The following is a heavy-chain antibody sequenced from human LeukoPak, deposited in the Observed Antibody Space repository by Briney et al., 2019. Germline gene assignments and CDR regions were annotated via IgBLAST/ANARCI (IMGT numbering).Heavy chain of an antibody. CDR2: ISYDGSNK. J-gene: IGHJ4*02. CDR3: ARASDAFDY. Sequence: GGSLRLSCAASGFTFSSYAMHWVRQAPGKGLEWVAVISYDGSNKYYADSVKGRFTISRDNSKNTLYLQMNSLRAEDTAVYYCARASDAFDYRGQGTLVTVSS. CDR1: GFTFSSYA. D-gene: IGHD1-26*01. V-gene: IGHV3-30*04.